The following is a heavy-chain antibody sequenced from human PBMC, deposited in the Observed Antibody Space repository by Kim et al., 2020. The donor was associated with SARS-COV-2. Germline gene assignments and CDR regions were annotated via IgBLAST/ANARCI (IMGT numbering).Heavy chain of an antibody. CDR3: ASSWGYSSSWSPIDY. V-gene: IGHV6-1*01. D-gene: IGHD6-13*01. Sequence: VSVKSRRTINPDTSKNQFSLQLNSVTPEDTAVYYCASSWGYSSSWSPIDYWGQGTLVTVSS. J-gene: IGHJ4*02.